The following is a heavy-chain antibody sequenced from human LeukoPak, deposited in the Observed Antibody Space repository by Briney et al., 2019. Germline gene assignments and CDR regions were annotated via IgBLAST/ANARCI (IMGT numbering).Heavy chain of an antibody. Sequence: ASVKVSCKASGYTFTSYAMHWVRQAPGQRLEWMGWINAGNGNTKYSQKFQGRVTITRDTSASTAYMELSSLRSEDTAVYYCARVGSGWYFWFDPWGQGTLVTVSS. V-gene: IGHV1-3*01. CDR3: ARVGSGWYFWFDP. D-gene: IGHD6-19*01. CDR2: INAGNGNT. CDR1: GYTFTSYA. J-gene: IGHJ5*02.